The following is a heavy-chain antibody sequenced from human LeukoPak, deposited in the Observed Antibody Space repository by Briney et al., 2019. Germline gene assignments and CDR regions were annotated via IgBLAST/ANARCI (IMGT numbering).Heavy chain of an antibody. D-gene: IGHD3-22*01. V-gene: IGHV3-11*01. J-gene: IGHJ4*02. CDR1: GFTFTDYY. CDR3: ARDRHYYDSSGDWYPGY. Sequence: GGSLRLSSAAPGFTFTDYYMSCIRQTPGKGVGWVSYFSSSGSTIYYADSVKGRFTISRDNAKNSLYLQMNSLRAEDAAVYYCARDRHYYDSSGDWYPGYWGQGTLVTVSS. CDR2: FSSSGSTI.